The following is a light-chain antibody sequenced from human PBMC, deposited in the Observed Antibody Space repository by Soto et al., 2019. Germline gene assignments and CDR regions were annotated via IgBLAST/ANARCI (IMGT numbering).Light chain of an antibody. Sequence: QSVLTQPPSVSAAPRQKVTISCSGSSSNIGNNYVSWYHRVPGTAPKLLIYDNNERPSGIPDRFSGSKSGTSATLDITGLQTGDEGDYYCRTWDSRLRVVVFGGGTKLTVL. CDR1: SSNIGNNY. V-gene: IGLV1-51*01. CDR3: RTWDSRLRVVV. J-gene: IGLJ2*01. CDR2: DNN.